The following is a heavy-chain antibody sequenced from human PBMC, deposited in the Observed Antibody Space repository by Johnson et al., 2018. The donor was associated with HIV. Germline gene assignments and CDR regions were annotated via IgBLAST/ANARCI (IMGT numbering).Heavy chain of an antibody. J-gene: IGHJ3*02. CDR3: ARAYSYGVFDI. V-gene: IGHV3-30*03. Sequence: QVQLVESGGGLVQPGRSLRLSCAASGFTFSSYGMHWVRQAPGKGLEWVAVISYDGNDKDYADSVKGRFTISRDNSRNTLYLHLNSLRAVDTAVYYCARAYSYGVFDIWGQGTMVTVSS. D-gene: IGHD5-18*01. CDR2: ISYDGNDK. CDR1: GFTFSSYG.